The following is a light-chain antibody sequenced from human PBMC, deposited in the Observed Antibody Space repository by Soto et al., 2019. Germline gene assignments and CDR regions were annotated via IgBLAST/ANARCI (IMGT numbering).Light chain of an antibody. Sequence: QSVLTQPASVSGSPGQSITISCPGTSSDVGGYNYVSWYQQHPGKAPKLMIYDVSNRPSGVSNRFSGSKSGNTASLTISGLQAEDEADYYCSSYTSSSTLEAFGTGTKVTVL. J-gene: IGLJ1*01. CDR2: DVS. CDR3: SSYTSSSTLEA. V-gene: IGLV2-14*01. CDR1: SSDVGGYNY.